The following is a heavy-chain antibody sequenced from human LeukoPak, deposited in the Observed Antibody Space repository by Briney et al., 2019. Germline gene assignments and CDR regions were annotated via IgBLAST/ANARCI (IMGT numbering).Heavy chain of an antibody. D-gene: IGHD3-10*01. V-gene: IGHV5-10-1*01. CDR2: IDPSDSYT. CDR3: ARGITMVRGVDNWFDP. Sequence: GESLRISCKGSGYSFTSYWISWVRQMPWKGLEWMGRIDPSDSYTNYSPSFQGHVTISADKSISTAYLQWSSLKASDTAMYYCARGITMVRGVDNWFDPWGQGTLVTVSS. J-gene: IGHJ5*02. CDR1: GYSFTSYW.